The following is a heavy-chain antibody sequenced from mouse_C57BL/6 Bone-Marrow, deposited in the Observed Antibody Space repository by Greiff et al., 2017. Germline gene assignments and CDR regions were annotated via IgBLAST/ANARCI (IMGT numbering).Heavy chain of an antibody. V-gene: IGHV14-4*01. CDR3: TAPPGSY. J-gene: IGHJ2*01. CDR2: IVPENGDT. Sequence: VQLQQSGAELVRPGASVMLSCTASGSNIKDDYMHWVKQRPEQGLAWIGWIVPENGDTEYVLKFQGKDTLTADTFSNTAYLSLRSLTSADTAVYSGTAPPGSYWGQGGTLTVTS. CDR1: GSNIKDDY.